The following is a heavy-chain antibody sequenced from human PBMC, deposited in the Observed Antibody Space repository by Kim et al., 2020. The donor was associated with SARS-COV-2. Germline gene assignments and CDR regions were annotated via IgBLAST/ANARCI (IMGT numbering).Heavy chain of an antibody. CDR3: AKAVSLFYYYGMDV. V-gene: IGHV3-30*18. CDR1: GFTFSNYG. CDR2: ISYDGSNK. J-gene: IGHJ6*02. Sequence: GGSLRLSCAASGFTFSNYGMHWVRQAPGKGLEWVAVISYDGSNKYSADSVKGRFTVSRDTSKNTLYLQMNSLRPEDTAVYYCAKAVSLFYYYGMDVWGQGTTVTVSS.